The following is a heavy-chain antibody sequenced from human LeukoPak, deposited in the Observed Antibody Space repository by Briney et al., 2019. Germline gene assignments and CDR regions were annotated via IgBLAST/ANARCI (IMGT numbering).Heavy chain of an antibody. CDR2: IYTSGST. CDR3: ARGDLSLYPFDY. Sequence: PSETLSLTCTVSGGSISSSYWCCMRHPPPEGLEWIGRIYTSGSTNYNPSLKSRVTMSVDTAKTQYSLKLSSGTAADTAVDCCARGDLSLYPFDYWGQGTLVTVSS. D-gene: IGHD5-24*01. J-gene: IGHJ4*02. CDR1: GGSISSSY. V-gene: IGHV4-4*07.